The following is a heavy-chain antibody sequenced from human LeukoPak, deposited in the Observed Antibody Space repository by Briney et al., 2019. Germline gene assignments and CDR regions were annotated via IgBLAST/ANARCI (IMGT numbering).Heavy chain of an antibody. CDR1: GGSISSYY. D-gene: IGHD2-15*01. V-gene: IGHV4-59*01. CDR2: IYYSGST. CDR3: AREHLGGGYYFDY. Sequence: SETLSLTCTVSGGSISSYYWSWIRQPPGKGLEWIGYIYYSGSTNYNPSLKSRVTISVDTSKNQFSLKLSSVTAADTAVYYCAREHLGGGYYFDYWGQGTLVTVSS. J-gene: IGHJ4*02.